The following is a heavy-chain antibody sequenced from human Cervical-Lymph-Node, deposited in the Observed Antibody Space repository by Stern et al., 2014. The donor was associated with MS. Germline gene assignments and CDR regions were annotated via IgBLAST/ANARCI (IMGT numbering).Heavy chain of an antibody. CDR1: GYTFTSYD. V-gene: IGHV1-8*01. D-gene: IGHD3-3*01. CDR3: ARERAYYDFWSGYRGDAFDI. Sequence: QMQLVQSGAEVKKPGASVKVSCKASGYTFTSYDINWVRQATGQGLEWMGWMNPNSGNTGYAQKFQGRVTMTRNTSISTAYMELSSLRSEDTAVYYCARERAYYDFWSGYRGDAFDIWGQGTMVTVSS. J-gene: IGHJ3*02. CDR2: MNPNSGNT.